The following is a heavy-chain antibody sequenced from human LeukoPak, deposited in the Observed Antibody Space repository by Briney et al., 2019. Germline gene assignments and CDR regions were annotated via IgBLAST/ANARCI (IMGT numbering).Heavy chain of an antibody. Sequence: ASVKVSCKASGYTFTGYYMHWVRQAPGQGLEWMGIINPSGGSTSYAQKFQGRVTMTRDTSTSTVYMELSSLRSEDTAVCYCARIGGIAAAGTWLWFDPWGQGTLVTVSS. V-gene: IGHV1-46*01. D-gene: IGHD6-13*01. CDR3: ARIGGIAAAGTWLWFDP. CDR2: INPSGGST. J-gene: IGHJ5*02. CDR1: GYTFTGYY.